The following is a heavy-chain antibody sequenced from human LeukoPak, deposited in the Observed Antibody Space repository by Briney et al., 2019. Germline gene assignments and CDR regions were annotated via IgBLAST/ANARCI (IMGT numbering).Heavy chain of an antibody. CDR1: GFTFSSYA. CDR2: ISGSGGST. D-gene: IGHD6-13*01. J-gene: IGHJ4*02. CDR3: AKEMYSSSWPYYFDY. V-gene: IGHV3-23*01. Sequence: PGGSLRLSCAASGFTFSSYAMSWVRQTPGKGLEWVSAISGSGGSTYYADSVKGRFTISRDNSKNTLYLQMNSLRAEDTAVYYCAKEMYSSSWPYYFDYWGQGTLVTVSS.